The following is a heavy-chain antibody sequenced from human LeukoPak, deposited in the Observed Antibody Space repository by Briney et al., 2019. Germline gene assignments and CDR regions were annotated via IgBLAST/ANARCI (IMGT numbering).Heavy chain of an antibody. CDR3: ARDGGVSGYDLLDH. CDR1: GFTFSSYW. D-gene: IGHD5-12*01. CDR2: INQAGSEK. V-gene: IGHV3-7*01. Sequence: GGSLRLSCAASGFTFSSYWMTWVRQAPGKGLEGVANINQAGSEKFYVDSVKGRFTISRDNAKNSLYLQMNSLRAEDTAVYYCARDGGVSGYDLLDHWGQGTLVTVSS. J-gene: IGHJ4*02.